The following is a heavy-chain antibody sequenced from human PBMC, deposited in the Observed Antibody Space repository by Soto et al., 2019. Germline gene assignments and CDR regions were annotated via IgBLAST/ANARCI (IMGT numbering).Heavy chain of an antibody. J-gene: IGHJ4*02. CDR3: ARTPSLYCTNGVCFLIFDY. Sequence: SETLDLTCTFYGGSISSGGYSFSWILQPPVKSVEWIGYIYHSGSTYYNPSLKSRVTISVDRSKNQFSLKLSSVTAADTAVYYCARTPSLYCTNGVCFLIFDYWGQGTLVTVSS. CDR1: GGSISSGGYS. D-gene: IGHD2-8*01. V-gene: IGHV4-30-2*01. CDR2: IYHSGST.